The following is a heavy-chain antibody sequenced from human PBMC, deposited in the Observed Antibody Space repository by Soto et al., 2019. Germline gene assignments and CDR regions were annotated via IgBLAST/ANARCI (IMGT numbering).Heavy chain of an antibody. CDR3: ARNPTDYDFWTLDV. V-gene: IGHV4-34*01. D-gene: IGHD3-3*01. Sequence: SETLSLTCAVYGGSFSGYYWSWIRQPPGKGLEWIGEINHSGSTNYNPSLKSRVTISVDTSKNQFSLKLSSVTAADTAVYYCARNPTDYDFWTLDVWGQGTTVTVSS. CDR2: INHSGST. J-gene: IGHJ6*02. CDR1: GGSFSGYY.